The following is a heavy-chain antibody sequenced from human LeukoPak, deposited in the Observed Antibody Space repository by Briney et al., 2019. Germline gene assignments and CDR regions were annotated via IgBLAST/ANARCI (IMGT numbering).Heavy chain of an antibody. Sequence: SETLSLTCTVSGGSISSYYWSWLRQPPGKGLEWIGYIYTSGSTNYNPSLKSRVTISVDTSKNQFSLKLSSVTAADTAVYYCAGLGWSSSYYFDYWGQGTLVTVSS. CDR3: AGLGWSSSYYFDY. CDR2: IYTSGST. D-gene: IGHD6-6*01. V-gene: IGHV4-4*09. J-gene: IGHJ4*02. CDR1: GGSISSYY.